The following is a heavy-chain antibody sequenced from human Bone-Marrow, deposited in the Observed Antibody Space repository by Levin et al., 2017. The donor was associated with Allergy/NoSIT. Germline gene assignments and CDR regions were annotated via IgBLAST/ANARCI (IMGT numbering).Heavy chain of an antibody. D-gene: IGHD3-10*01. V-gene: IGHV3-48*04. CDR1: GFSFNTYG. CDR3: ARDRGYSGSRNYYNVVPSYAMDV. Sequence: PGGSLRLSCAASGFSFNTYGMNWVRQAPGKGLQWISYMSRTSTTIFYADSVKGRFSISRDNAKNSLYLQMNSLRAEDTAVYYCARDRGYSGSRNYYNVVPSYAMDVWGQGTTVPVSS. CDR2: MSRTSTTI. J-gene: IGHJ6*02.